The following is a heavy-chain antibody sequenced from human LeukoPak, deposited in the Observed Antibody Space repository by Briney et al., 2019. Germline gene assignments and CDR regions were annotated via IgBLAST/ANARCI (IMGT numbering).Heavy chain of an antibody. V-gene: IGHV3-21*01. Sequence: GGALRLSCAAPWFTVSSNYMSWGRQAPGEGVGWGSSIYSSSSYIYYADSVKGRFTISRDNAKNSLYLQMNSLRAEDTAVYYCARELLWFGESIGGGFDPWGQGTLVTVSS. CDR1: WFTVSSNY. D-gene: IGHD3-10*01. J-gene: IGHJ5*02. CDR2: IYSSSSYI. CDR3: ARELLWFGESIGGGFDP.